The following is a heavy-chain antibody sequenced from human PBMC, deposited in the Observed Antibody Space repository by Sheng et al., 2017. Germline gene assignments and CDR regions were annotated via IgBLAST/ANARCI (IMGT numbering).Heavy chain of an antibody. Sequence: QLQLQESGPGLVKPSETLSLTCTVSGGSISSSRYYWGWIRQPPGKGLEWIGSVSHSGRAYYNPSLKSRVSISVDTSKSQFSLKLSSVTAADTAVYYCARGTPISSGWTDFDYVGPGNPGHRLL. D-gene: IGHD6-19*01. CDR3: ARGTPISSGWTDFDY. J-gene: IGHJ4*02. CDR2: VSHSGRA. CDR1: GGSISSSRYY. V-gene: IGHV4-39*07.